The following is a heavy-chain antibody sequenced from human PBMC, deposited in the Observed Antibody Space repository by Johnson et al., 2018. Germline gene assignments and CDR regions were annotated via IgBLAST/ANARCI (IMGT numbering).Heavy chain of an antibody. J-gene: IGHJ1*01. CDR3: AKAPVGWLGEGAEYFQH. CDR1: GFTFDDYA. Sequence: VQLVQSGGGLVQPGRSLRLSCAASGFTFDDYAMHWVRQAPGKGLEWVSGISWNSGSIGYADSVKGRFTISRDNAKNSLYLQMKSLRAEDTALYYCAKAPVGWLGEGAEYFQHWGQGTLVTVSS. V-gene: IGHV3-9*01. CDR2: ISWNSGSI. D-gene: IGHD3-3*01.